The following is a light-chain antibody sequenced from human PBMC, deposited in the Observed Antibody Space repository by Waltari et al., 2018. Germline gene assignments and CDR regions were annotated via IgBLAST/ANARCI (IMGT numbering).Light chain of an antibody. CDR1: NIGSKS. CDR2: DYS. V-gene: IGLV3-21*02. J-gene: IGLJ1*01. Sequence: SYVLTQPPSVSVAPGHTARITGGGNNIGSKSVNWYQQTSGQAPLLDVYDYSHRPPGTPCRVSGPNPGNTATLTINSVEAGDEADYDCQVWDTASDEYVFGPGTKVTVL. CDR3: QVWDTASDEYV.